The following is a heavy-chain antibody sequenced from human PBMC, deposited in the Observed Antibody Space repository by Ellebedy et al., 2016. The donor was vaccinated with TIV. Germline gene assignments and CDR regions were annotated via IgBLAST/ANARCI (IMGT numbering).Heavy chain of an antibody. CDR3: ARDWGGSGSYSFDY. V-gene: IGHV3-7*01. Sequence: GESLKISXAASGFTFSSYWMSWVRQAPGKGLEWVANIKQDGSEKYYVDSVKGRFTISRDNAKNSLYLQMNSLRAEDTAVYYCARDWGGSGSYSFDYWGQGTLVTVSS. D-gene: IGHD3-10*01. J-gene: IGHJ4*02. CDR1: GFTFSSYW. CDR2: IKQDGSEK.